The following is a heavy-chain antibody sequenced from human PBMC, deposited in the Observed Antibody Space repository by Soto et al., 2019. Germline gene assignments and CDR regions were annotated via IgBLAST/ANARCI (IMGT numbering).Heavy chain of an antibody. Sequence: QVQLQESGPGLVKPSQTLSLTCTVSGGSISSGGYYWSWIRQHPGKGLEWIGYIYYSGSTYYNPSLKSRVTISVDTSKNQFSLKLSSVTAADTAVYYCARARADCSGGSCYYYYYYYMDVWGKGTTVTVSS. CDR3: ARARADCSGGSCYYYYYYYMDV. CDR2: IYYSGST. D-gene: IGHD2-15*01. V-gene: IGHV4-31*03. CDR1: GGSISSGGYY. J-gene: IGHJ6*03.